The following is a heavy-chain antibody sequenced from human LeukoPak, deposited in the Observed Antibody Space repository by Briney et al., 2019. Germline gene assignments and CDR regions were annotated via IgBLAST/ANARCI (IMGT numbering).Heavy chain of an antibody. J-gene: IGHJ4*02. Sequence: GGSLSLSCTTSGFSVDDYAVSWFHKAPGKGLEWVSAISSSDDGTYHAGSVRGRFTISRDSSKNTLYLQMNNLRTEDAAIYYCAKAPVTSCRGAFCYPLDSWGQGTLVTVSS. V-gene: IGHV3-23*01. D-gene: IGHD2-15*01. CDR3: AKAPVTSCRGAFCYPLDS. CDR2: ISSSDDGT. CDR1: GFSVDDYA.